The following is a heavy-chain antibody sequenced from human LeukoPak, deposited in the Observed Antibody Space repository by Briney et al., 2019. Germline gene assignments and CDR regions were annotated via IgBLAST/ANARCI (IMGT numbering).Heavy chain of an antibody. CDR3: ARHTYGYSFYYYMDV. V-gene: IGHV3-73*01. D-gene: IGHD5-18*01. CDR1: GFNLSGSV. J-gene: IGHJ6*03. Sequence: GGSLKLSCVVSGFNLSGSVMHWVRQASGKGLEWVGHIGSKANSYRTSYAASLKGKFIISRDDSKNTAYLQMNSLRAEDTAVYYCARHTYGYSFYYYMDVWGKGTTVTISS. CDR2: IGSKANSYRT.